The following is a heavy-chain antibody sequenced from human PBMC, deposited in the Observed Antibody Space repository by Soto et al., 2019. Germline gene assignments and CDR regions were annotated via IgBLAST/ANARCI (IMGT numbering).Heavy chain of an antibody. CDR3: AKEQTWGSGSVGDALDV. J-gene: IGHJ3*01. CDR2: IYPGDSNT. CDR1: GYSFTTYW. V-gene: IGHV5-51*01. D-gene: IGHD1-26*01. Sequence: GESLKISCKGSGYSFTTYWIGWVRQMPGKGLEWMGIIYPGDSNTRYSPSFQGQVTISADKSISTAYLQWSGLRAEDTAVYYCAKEQTWGSGSVGDALDVWGPGTMVTVSS.